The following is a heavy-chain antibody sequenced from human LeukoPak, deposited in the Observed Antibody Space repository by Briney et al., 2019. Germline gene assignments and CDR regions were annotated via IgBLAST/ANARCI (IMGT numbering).Heavy chain of an antibody. CDR2: VQSKTHGGTT. Sequence: GESLRLSCAASGFTFSDAWMNWVRQTPGKGLEWVGRVQSKTHGGTTDFAPPVKGRFTISRDDPKSMLFLQMNSLKPEDTAVYYCTTAFFGSPPGWGQGTLVTVSS. V-gene: IGHV3-15*01. J-gene: IGHJ4*02. CDR1: GFTFSDAW. CDR3: TTAFFGSPPG. D-gene: IGHD2/OR15-2a*01.